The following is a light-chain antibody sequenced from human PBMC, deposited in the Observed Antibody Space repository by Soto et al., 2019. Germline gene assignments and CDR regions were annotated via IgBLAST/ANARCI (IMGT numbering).Light chain of an antibody. CDR2: RAS. CDR3: QQYNSYSGT. Sequence: DIQMTQSPSTLSASVGDRVTITCRASQRISNWLAWYQQKPGKAPKLAIYRASTLESGVPSRFSGSGSGTEFTLTISSLQPDDFATYFCQQYNSYSGTFGPGTKVDIK. V-gene: IGKV1-5*03. J-gene: IGKJ3*01. CDR1: QRISNW.